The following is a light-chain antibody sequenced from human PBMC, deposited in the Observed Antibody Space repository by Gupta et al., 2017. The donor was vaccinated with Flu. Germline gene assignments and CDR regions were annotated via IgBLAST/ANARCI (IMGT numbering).Light chain of an antibody. V-gene: IGKV1-39*01. CDR3: QQTYFKPPGES. J-gene: IGKJ2*03. CDR1: QSITSY. Sequence: DIPMTQPPSSLSALVGDRVTISCRASQSITSYLKWDKQRPGKATKLLIQGASNVQRGGASRCSSSGDGTQVTLTISSGLPDDSATYYGQQTYFKPPGESCGQGTKLEIK. CDR2: GAS.